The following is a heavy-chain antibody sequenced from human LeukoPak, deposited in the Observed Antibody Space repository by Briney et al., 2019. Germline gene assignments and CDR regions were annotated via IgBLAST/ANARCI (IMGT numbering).Heavy chain of an antibody. D-gene: IGHD5-18*01. CDR2: IKQDGSEK. Sequence: GGSLRLSCAASGFTFSGYWMSWVRQAPGKGLEWVANIKQDGSEKNYVDSVKGRFTISRDNAKNSLYLQMNSLRAEDTAVYYCYTATPDYWGQGTLVTVSS. J-gene: IGHJ4*02. CDR1: GFTFSGYW. CDR3: YTATPDY. V-gene: IGHV3-7*01.